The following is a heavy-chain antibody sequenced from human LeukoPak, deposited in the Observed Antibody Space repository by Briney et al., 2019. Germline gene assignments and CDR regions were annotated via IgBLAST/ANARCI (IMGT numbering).Heavy chain of an antibody. V-gene: IGHV1-2*02. CDR2: INPNGGGT. D-gene: IGHD6-19*01. J-gene: IGHJ4*02. Sequence: ASVKVSCKASGYTFTGYYMHWVRQAPGQGLEWMGWINPNGGGTNYAQKFQGRVTMTRDTSISTAYMELSRLRSDDTAVYYCARAEPRRIAVADYWGQGTLVTVSS. CDR1: GYTFTGYY. CDR3: ARAEPRRIAVADY.